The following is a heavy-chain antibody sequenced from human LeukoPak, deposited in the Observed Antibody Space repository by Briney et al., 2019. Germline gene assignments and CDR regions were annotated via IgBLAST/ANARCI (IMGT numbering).Heavy chain of an antibody. V-gene: IGHV4-59*01. CDR1: GGSLSTFY. D-gene: IGHD3-22*01. CDR3: VSYSXSSGYXAYXDF. Sequence: SDTLSLTCTVAGGSLSTFYWSWIRQPPGKGLEWIAYISHSGSTSYNPFLKSRVVMSVDTSKNQFSLRLSSVTAADTAVYYCVSYSXSSGYXAYXDFWGQGXXXXXSS. CDR2: ISHSGST. J-gene: IGHJ4*02.